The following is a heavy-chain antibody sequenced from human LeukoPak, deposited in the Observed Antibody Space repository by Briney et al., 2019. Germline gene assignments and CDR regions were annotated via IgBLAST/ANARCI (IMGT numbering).Heavy chain of an antibody. D-gene: IGHD2-2*01. CDR1: GFTVSSNY. J-gene: IGHJ4*02. V-gene: IGHV3-53*01. Sequence: GGSLRLSCAASGFTVSSNYMSWVRQAPGKGLEWVSVIYSGGSTYYADSVKGRFTISRDNSKNTLYLQMNSLRAEDTAVYYCAKIFVVVPAAMEAYYFDYWGQGTLVTVSS. CDR2: IYSGGST. CDR3: AKIFVVVPAAMEAYYFDY.